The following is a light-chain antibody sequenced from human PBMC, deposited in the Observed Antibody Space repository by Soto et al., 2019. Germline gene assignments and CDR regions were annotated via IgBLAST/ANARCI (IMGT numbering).Light chain of an antibody. V-gene: IGKV3D-15*01. J-gene: IGKJ4*01. Sequence: EIVMTQSPATLSVSPGERATLSCRASQSVSSNLAWYQQKPGQAPRLLIYGASTRATGIPARFSGSGSGTDFTLTISSLQSEDFAVYYCQQYNNWLPTFGGGTKVEIK. CDR1: QSVSSN. CDR3: QQYNNWLPT. CDR2: GAS.